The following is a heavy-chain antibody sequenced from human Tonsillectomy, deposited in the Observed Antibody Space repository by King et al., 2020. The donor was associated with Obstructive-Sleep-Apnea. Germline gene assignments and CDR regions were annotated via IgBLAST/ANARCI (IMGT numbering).Heavy chain of an antibody. CDR2: IYYSGSS. D-gene: IGHD6-13*01. Sequence: QLQESGPGLVKPSETLSLTCTVSGGSISSSSYYWGWIRQPPGKGLEWIGSIYYSGSSYYSPSLKSRVTISVDTSKNQFSLKLSSVTAADTAVYFCAGDRSGSSWSWFDPWGQGTLVTVSS. CDR1: GGSISSSSYY. CDR3: AGDRSGSSWSWFDP. J-gene: IGHJ5*02. V-gene: IGHV4-39*07.